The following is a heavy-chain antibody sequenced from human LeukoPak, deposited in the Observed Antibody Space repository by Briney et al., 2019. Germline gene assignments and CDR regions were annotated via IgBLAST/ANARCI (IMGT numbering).Heavy chain of an antibody. Sequence: SETLSLTCNVSGGSISSDYWSWMRQPPGKGLECIGYIYYSGSTNYNPSLKSRVTISVDTSKNQFSLKLSSVTAADTAVYYCARHADTAMGDWGQGTLVTVSS. CDR3: ARHADTAMGD. J-gene: IGHJ4*02. CDR2: IYYSGST. D-gene: IGHD5-18*01. CDR1: GGSISSDY. V-gene: IGHV4-59*08.